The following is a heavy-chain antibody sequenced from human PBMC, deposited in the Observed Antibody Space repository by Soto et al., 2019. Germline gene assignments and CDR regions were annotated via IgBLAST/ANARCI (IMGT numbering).Heavy chain of an antibody. V-gene: IGHV6-1*01. CDR2: TYYRSKWYY. CDR3: ARGEQYSGRIFDY. D-gene: IGHD1-26*01. J-gene: IGHJ4*01. Sequence: QVQLQQSGPGLVKPSQTLSLTRAITGDSVSSNSAGWSWVRQSPSRGLEWLGRTYYRSKWYYEYAVFVRGRITINPDTSKNQYSLQLNSVTPEDTAVYFCARGEQYSGRIFDYWGQGTLVTVSS. CDR1: GDSVSSNSAG.